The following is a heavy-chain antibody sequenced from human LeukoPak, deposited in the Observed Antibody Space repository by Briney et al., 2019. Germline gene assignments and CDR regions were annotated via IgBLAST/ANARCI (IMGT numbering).Heavy chain of an antibody. CDR3: ATNYYDNSGYYTDTTH. CDR2: MTGSGRNT. D-gene: IGHD3-22*01. V-gene: IGHV3-23*01. Sequence: GGSLRLSCAASGFSFSNYAMNWVRQAPGKGLEWVSTMTGSGRNTYCADSVKGRFTISRDNSNNTLYLQMNSLRAEDTAVYFCATNYYDNSGYYTDTTHCSQGALVTVSS. J-gene: IGHJ1*01. CDR1: GFSFSNYA.